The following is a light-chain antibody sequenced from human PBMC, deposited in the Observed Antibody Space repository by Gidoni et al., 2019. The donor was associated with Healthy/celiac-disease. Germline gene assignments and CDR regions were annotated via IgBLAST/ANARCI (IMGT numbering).Light chain of an antibody. Sequence: DIQMTQSPSSLSASVGDRVTITSQASQDISNYLNWYPQKPGKAPKLLIYDASNLETGVPSRFSGSGSGTDFTFTISSLQPEDIATYYCQQYDNLPITFGQGTRLEIK. CDR3: QQYDNLPIT. J-gene: IGKJ5*01. CDR2: DAS. V-gene: IGKV1-33*01. CDR1: QDISNY.